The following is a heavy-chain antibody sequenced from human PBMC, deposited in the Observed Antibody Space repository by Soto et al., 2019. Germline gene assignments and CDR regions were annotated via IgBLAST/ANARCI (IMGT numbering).Heavy chain of an antibody. D-gene: IGHD2-21*01. V-gene: IGHV3-30*18. CDR1: GFTFSSYG. CDR2: ISYDGSNK. Sequence: PGGSLRLSCAASGFTFSSYGMHWVRQAPGKGLEWVAVISYDGSNKYYADSVKGRFTISRDNSKNTLYLQMNSLRAEDTAVYYCAKEWPYPGFEQTDARANNWFDPWGQGTLVTVSS. J-gene: IGHJ5*02. CDR3: AKEWPYPGFEQTDARANNWFDP.